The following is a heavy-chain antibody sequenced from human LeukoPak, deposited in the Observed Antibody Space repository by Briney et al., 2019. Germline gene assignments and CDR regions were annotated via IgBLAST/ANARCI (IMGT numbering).Heavy chain of an antibody. D-gene: IGHD3-10*01. J-gene: IGHJ4*02. Sequence: GGSLRLSCAASGFTVSSNYMSWVRQAPGKGLEWVSVIYSGGSTCYADSVKGRFTISRDNSKNTLYLQMNSLRAEDTAVYYCAREHLWFGEVYSDYWGQGTLVTVSS. CDR2: IYSGGST. CDR3: AREHLWFGEVYSDY. V-gene: IGHV3-66*01. CDR1: GFTVSSNY.